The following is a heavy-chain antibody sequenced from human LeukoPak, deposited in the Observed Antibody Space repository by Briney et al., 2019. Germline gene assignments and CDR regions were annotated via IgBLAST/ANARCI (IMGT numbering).Heavy chain of an antibody. V-gene: IGHV3-48*04. D-gene: IGHD6-13*01. J-gene: IGHJ4*02. CDR1: GIDFNHYS. CDR2: ISSSSITI. Sequence: PGGSLRLSCSASGIDFNHYSMNWVRQAPGKGLEWISYISSSSITIYYADSVKGRFTISRDNAKNSLYLQMNSLSAEDTAVYYCARSMYSSSWDWGQGTLVTVSS. CDR3: ARSMYSSSWD.